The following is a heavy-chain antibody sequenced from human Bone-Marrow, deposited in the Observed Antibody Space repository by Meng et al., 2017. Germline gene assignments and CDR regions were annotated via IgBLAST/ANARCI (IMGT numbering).Heavy chain of an antibody. Sequence: GQVEPSGAVVKNRGSSVEVFCKGSGGTFSSYAISWVRQAPGQGLEWMGGIIPIFGTANYAQKFQGRVTITADKSTSTAYMELSSLRSEDTAVYYCAREGAYGSGYTPWGQGTLVTVSS. CDR3: AREGAYGSGYTP. D-gene: IGHD3-22*01. J-gene: IGHJ5*02. CDR2: IIPIFGTA. V-gene: IGHV1-69*06. CDR1: GGTFSSYA.